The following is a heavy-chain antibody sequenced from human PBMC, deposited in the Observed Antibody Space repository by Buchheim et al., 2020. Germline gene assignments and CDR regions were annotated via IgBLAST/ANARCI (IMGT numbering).Heavy chain of an antibody. V-gene: IGHV3-23*01. J-gene: IGHJ4*02. Sequence: EVQLLESGGGLVQPGGSLRLSCAASGFIFSSYAMSWVRQAPGKGLEWVSTISSGGATTYYADSVKGRFTISRDNSKITLYLQMNSLRAGDTAVYYCAARGAAGQFDYWGQGSL. CDR2: ISSGGATT. CDR1: GFIFSSYA. D-gene: IGHD6-13*01. CDR3: AARGAAGQFDY.